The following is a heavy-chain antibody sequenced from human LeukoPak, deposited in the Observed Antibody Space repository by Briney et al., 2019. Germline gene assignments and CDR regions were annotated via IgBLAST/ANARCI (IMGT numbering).Heavy chain of an antibody. CDR1: GFTFSSYA. CDR2: FNGSGGST. J-gene: IGHJ4*02. V-gene: IGHV3-23*01. D-gene: IGHD6-13*01. CDR3: AKAPTQTQQTVQR. Sequence: AGGSLRLSCAASGFTFSSYAMSWVRQAPGKGLEGVLAFNGSGGSTYYADSVKGRFTISRDNSKNALYLQMNSLRAEDTAVYYCAKAPTQTQQTVQRWGQGTLVTVSS.